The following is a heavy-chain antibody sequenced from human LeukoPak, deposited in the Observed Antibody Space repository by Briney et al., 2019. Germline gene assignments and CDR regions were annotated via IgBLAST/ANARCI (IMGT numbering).Heavy chain of an antibody. D-gene: IGHD3-16*01. V-gene: IGHV4-59*01. Sequence: SETLSLTCTVSGGALRSSYWSWIRQPPGKGLEWLGYIYYSGITNYNPSLKSRVTISVDTSKNQFSLKLSSVTAADTAMYYCARERYGHFDPWGQGTLVTVSS. J-gene: IGHJ5*02. CDR3: ARERYGHFDP. CDR2: IYYSGIT. CDR1: GGALRSSY.